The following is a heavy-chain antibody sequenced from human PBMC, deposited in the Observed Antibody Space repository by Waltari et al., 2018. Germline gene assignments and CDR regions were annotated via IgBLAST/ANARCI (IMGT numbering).Heavy chain of an antibody. V-gene: IGHV3-21*01. CDR3: AREYFDL. CDR2: INSRGRDI. CDR1: GFTFSDYT. J-gene: IGHJ2*01. Sequence: EVQLVESGGGLVKPGGSLRLSCAASGFTFSDYTMNWVRQAPGKGLEWVSSINSRGRDIYYADSVKGRCTISRDNAKNSLDLQMNSLRAEDTAVYYCAREYFDLWGRGTLVTVSS.